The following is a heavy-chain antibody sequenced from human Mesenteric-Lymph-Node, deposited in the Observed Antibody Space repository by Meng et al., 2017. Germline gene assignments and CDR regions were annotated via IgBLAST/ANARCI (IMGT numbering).Heavy chain of an antibody. CDR2: ISGSGDGT. J-gene: IGHJ3*01. CDR1: GLTFSRYA. Sequence: GGSLRLSCTGPGLTFSRYAMIWIRQAPGKGLEWVSSISGSGDGTHYAASVRGRFSISRDNFRNTLYLQMNSLRDDDTAVYYCAKDPNGDYLGAFDFWGQGTMVTVSS. D-gene: IGHD4-17*01. V-gene: IGHV3-23*01. CDR3: AKDPNGDYLGAFDF.